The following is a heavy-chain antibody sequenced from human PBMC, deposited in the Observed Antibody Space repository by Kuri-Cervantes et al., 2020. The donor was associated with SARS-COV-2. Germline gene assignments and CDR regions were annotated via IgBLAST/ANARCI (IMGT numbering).Heavy chain of an antibody. J-gene: IGHJ4*02. D-gene: IGHD3-22*01. CDR3: AKTYYDSSGLH. V-gene: IGHV3-30*18. CDR2: ISYDGSNK. Sequence: SLRLSCAASGFTFSSYGMHWVRQAPGKGLEWVAVISYDGSNKYYADSVKGRFTISRDNSKNTLYLQMNSLRAEDTAVYYCAKTYYDSSGLHWGQGTLVTVSS. CDR1: GFTFSSYG.